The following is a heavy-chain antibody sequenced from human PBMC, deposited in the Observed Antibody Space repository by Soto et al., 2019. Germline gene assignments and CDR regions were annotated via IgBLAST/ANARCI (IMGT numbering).Heavy chain of an antibody. V-gene: IGHV3-33*01. Sequence: QVQLVESGGGVVQPGRSLRLSCAASGFTFSSYGMHWVRQAPGKGLEWVAVIWYDGSNKYYADSVKGRFTISRDNSKNTLYLQMNSLRAEDTAVYYCARDFPYSSRCYGYFQHWGQGTLVTVSS. CDR2: IWYDGSNK. J-gene: IGHJ1*01. CDR1: GFTFSSYG. D-gene: IGHD6-13*01. CDR3: ARDFPYSSRCYGYFQH.